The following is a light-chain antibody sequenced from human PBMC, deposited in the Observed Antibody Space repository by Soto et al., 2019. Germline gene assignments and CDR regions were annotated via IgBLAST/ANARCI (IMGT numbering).Light chain of an antibody. CDR1: QSVSSN. J-gene: IGKJ4*01. V-gene: IGKV3-15*01. Sequence: ETVMTQSQATLSVSPGERATLSCRASQSVSSNLAWYQQRPGQTPRLLIFVASTRATGIPARFTGSGSGTEFTLTISSLQSDDFAMYYCQQYNNWPLTFGGGTKVDNK. CDR2: VAS. CDR3: QQYNNWPLT.